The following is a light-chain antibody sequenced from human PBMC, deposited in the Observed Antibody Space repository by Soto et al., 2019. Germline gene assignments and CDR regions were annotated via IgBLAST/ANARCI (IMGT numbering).Light chain of an antibody. CDR3: QQYGSSALT. V-gene: IGKV3-20*01. J-gene: IGKJ4*01. CDR2: GAS. CDR1: QSVSSIY. Sequence: EIVLTQSPGTLSLSPGERATLSCRASQSVSSIYLAWYQQKPGQAPRLLIYGASSRPTGIPDRFSGSGSGTDFTLTISRLEPEDFAVYYWQQYGSSALTFGGGTKVEIK.